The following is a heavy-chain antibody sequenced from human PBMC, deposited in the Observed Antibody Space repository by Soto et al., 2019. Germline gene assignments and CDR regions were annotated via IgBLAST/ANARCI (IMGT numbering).Heavy chain of an antibody. CDR2: IWYDGSNK. CDR3: VRDLSVKGYCSSTSCYYYYYYGMDV. CDR1: GFTFSSYG. Sequence: GGSLRLSCAASGFTFSSYGMHWVRQAPGKGLEWVAVIWYDGSNKYYADSVKGRFTISRDNSKNTLYLQMNSLRAEDTVVYYCVRDLSVKGYCSSTSCYYYYYYGMDVWGQGTTVTVSS. V-gene: IGHV3-33*01. D-gene: IGHD2-2*01. J-gene: IGHJ6*02.